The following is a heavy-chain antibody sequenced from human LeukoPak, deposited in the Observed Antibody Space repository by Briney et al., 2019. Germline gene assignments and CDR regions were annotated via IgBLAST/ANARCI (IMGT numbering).Heavy chain of an antibody. CDR2: IFYTGSP. CDR3: ARDGNSYYDY. Sequence: PSGTLSLTCAVSGGSLNNHKWWSWIRQSPQKGLEWLGEIFYTGSPNYNPSFQSRITMSVDRSNNQFSLILTSVTVADTAVHYCARDGNSYYDYWGQEIMVTVTS. J-gene: IGHJ4*02. V-gene: IGHV4-4*02. CDR1: GGSLNNHKW. D-gene: IGHD4-11*01.